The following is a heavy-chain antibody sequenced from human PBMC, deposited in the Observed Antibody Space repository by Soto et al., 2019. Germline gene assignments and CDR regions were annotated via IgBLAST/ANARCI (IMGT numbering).Heavy chain of an antibody. CDR1: GFTVSSNS. D-gene: IGHD3-3*01. V-gene: IGHV3-53*02. Sequence: EVQLVETGGGLIQPGGSLRLSCAASGFTVSSNSMSWVRQAPGKGLEWVSVIYSGGSTYYADSVKGRFTISRDNSKNTLYLQMNSLRAEDTAVYYCARETPEWLLFRDITRGMDVWGQGTTVTVSS. CDR3: ARETPEWLLFRDITRGMDV. J-gene: IGHJ6*02. CDR2: IYSGGST.